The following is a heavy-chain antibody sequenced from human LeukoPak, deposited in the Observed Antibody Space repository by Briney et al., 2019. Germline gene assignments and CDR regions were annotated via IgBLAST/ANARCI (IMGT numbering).Heavy chain of an antibody. J-gene: IGHJ4*02. CDR1: GGSISSYY. Sequence: PSETLSLTCTVSGGSISSYYWGWIRQPAGKGLEWIGRVYTSGSTNYNPSLKSRVTMSVDTSKNQFSLKLSSVTAADTAVYYCASSLGFGELLSFDYWGQGTLVTVSS. CDR3: ASSLGFGELLSFDY. D-gene: IGHD3-10*01. CDR2: VYTSGST. V-gene: IGHV4-4*07.